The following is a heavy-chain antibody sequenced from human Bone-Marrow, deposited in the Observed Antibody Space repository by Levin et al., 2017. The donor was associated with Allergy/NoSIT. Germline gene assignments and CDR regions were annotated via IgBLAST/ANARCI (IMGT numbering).Heavy chain of an antibody. Sequence: SLTSTAMGVNWIRQPPGKGLEWLGRIDWDNDKYYKTSLRGRLTFSMDSSKSQVVLTLTNVNPADTGTYYCARSVVGAATGACDFWGPGTRVNVSS. D-gene: IGHD1-26*01. CDR1: SLTSTAMG. V-gene: IGHV2-70*11. CDR2: IDWDNDK. J-gene: IGHJ3*01. CDR3: ARSVVGAATGACDF.